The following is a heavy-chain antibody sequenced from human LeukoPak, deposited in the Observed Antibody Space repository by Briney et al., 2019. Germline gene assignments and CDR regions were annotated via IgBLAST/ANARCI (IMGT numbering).Heavy chain of an antibody. CDR2: VYHSGST. Sequence: SETLSLTCTVSGGSISSGGYYWSWIRQPPGKGLEWIGYVYHSGSTYYNPSLKSRVTISVDRSKNQFSLKLSSVTAADTAVYYCARHWPGYCSSTSCYGFDYWGQGTLVTVSS. V-gene: IGHV4-30-2*01. J-gene: IGHJ4*02. D-gene: IGHD2-2*01. CDR3: ARHWPGYCSSTSCYGFDY. CDR1: GGSISSGGYY.